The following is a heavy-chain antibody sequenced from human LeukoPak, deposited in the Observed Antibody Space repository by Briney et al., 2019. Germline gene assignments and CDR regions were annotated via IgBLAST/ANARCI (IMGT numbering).Heavy chain of an antibody. D-gene: IGHD2-21*02. CDR1: GYTFTGYY. CDR3: ARDLAYCGGDCVVTAVETLDDAFDI. V-gene: IGHV1-2*02. Sequence: GASVKVSCKASGYTFTGYYMHWVRQAPGQGLEWMGWINPNSGGTNYAQKFQGRVTMTRDTSISTAYMELSRLRSDDTAVYYCARDLAYCGGDCVVTAVETLDDAFDIWGQGTMVTVSS. J-gene: IGHJ3*02. CDR2: INPNSGGT.